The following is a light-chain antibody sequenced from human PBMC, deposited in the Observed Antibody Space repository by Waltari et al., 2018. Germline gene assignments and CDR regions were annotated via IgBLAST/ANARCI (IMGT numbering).Light chain of an antibody. CDR1: QSVRSY. V-gene: IGKV3-11*02. CDR3: QQRSNGPLT. Sequence: EIVLTQSPASLSLSTGERATLSCRASQSVRSYLAWYQQKPGQAPRLLIKDASNMATGIPARISGSGSGRDSTHASRSLEPEEFAVYGCQQRSNGPLTFGGGTKGEIK. J-gene: IGKJ4*01. CDR2: DAS.